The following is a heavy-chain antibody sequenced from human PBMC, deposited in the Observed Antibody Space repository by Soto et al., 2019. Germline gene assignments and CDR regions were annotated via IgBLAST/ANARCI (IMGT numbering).Heavy chain of an antibody. CDR1: GFTFSDYV. CDR3: SRLPTLVVPAALILAT. D-gene: IGHD2-2*01. V-gene: IGHV3-23*01. Sequence: GGSLRLSCVASGFTFSDYVMTWVRQAPEKGLEWVSTISVGGGSAYYADSVKGRFAISRDNSKKTVFLQMNSLRADDTGVYYCSRLPTLVVPAALILATWGQGTRVTVSS. J-gene: IGHJ5*02. CDR2: ISVGGGSA.